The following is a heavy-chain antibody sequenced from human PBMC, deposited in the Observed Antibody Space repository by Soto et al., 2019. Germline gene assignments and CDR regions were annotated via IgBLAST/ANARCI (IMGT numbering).Heavy chain of an antibody. Sequence: QITLKESGPTLVKPTQTLTLTCTFSGFSLNTGGLAVGWIRQPPGKALEWLALIYWENDKRYSPSLRSRLTITKDTSKNQVVLTMTNMDPVDAATYYCVHSRCGGDCLQSYSSHYYYGMDVWGQGTTVTVSS. CDR2: IYWENDK. J-gene: IGHJ6*02. CDR1: GFSLNTGGLA. D-gene: IGHD2-21*02. CDR3: VHSRCGGDCLQSYSSHYYYGMDV. V-gene: IGHV2-5*02.